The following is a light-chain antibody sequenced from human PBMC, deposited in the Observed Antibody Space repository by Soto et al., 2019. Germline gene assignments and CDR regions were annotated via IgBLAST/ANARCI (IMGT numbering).Light chain of an antibody. CDR3: SSYAGSNSFV. Sequence: QSALTQPPSASGSPGQSVTISCSGTSSDVGGYNYVSWFRQHPGKAPKLLIYEVTKRPSGVPDRFSGSKSGNTASLTVSGLQAEEEADYYCSSYAGSNSFVFGTGTKVTVL. CDR1: SSDVGGYNY. V-gene: IGLV2-8*01. J-gene: IGLJ1*01. CDR2: EVT.